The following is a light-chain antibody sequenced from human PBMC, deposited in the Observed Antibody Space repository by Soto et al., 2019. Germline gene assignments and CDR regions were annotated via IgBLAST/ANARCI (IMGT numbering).Light chain of an antibody. CDR2: EGS. CDR3: VLYFPSDTYF. J-gene: IGLJ1*01. V-gene: IGLV2-23*01. Sequence: QSALTQPASVSGSPGQSITISCTGISSDAGSYNLVSWYQHHPGKAPKLIIYEGSKRPSGVSNRFSGSKSGKTASLTISGLQAENEADYSCVLYFPSDTYFFATGTKATAL. CDR1: SSDAGSYNL.